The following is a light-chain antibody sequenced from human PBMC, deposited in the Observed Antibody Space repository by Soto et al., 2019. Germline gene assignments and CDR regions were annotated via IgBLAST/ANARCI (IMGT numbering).Light chain of an antibody. CDR1: SSDVGAYKY. Sequence: QSVLTQPASVSGSPGQSITISCTGTSSDVGAYKYVTWHQQSPGKAPKLLIYRNNQRPSGVPDRFSGSKSGTSASLAISGLRSEDEADYYCAAWDDSLSGWVFGGGTKLTVL. V-gene: IGLV1-47*01. J-gene: IGLJ3*02. CDR2: RNN. CDR3: AAWDDSLSGWV.